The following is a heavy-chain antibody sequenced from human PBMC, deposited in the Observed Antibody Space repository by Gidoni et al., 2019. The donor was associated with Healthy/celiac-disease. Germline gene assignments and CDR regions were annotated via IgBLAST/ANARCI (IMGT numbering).Heavy chain of an antibody. CDR3: TRDGKFRTDGFDV. J-gene: IGHJ3*01. V-gene: IGHV3-23*01. Sequence: EVQLLESGGGSVQPGGSLRLSCAVSGFTFSNYASNWVRQAPGQGLAWVSAISPAGGIPYYADSVKGRFTISRDNSKNTLFLEMNNLRAEDTAVYYCTRDGKFRTDGFDVWGPGSMVTVSS. CDR1: GFTFSNYA. CDR2: ISPAGGIP. D-gene: IGHD1-26*01.